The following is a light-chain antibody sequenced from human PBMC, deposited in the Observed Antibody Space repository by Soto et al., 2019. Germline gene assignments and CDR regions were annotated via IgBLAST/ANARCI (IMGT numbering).Light chain of an antibody. CDR3: SSYPSTSTLV. V-gene: IGLV2-14*01. Sequence: QSALTQPASVSGSPGQSITISCTGTSSDVGGYNYVSWYQQHPGKAPKLMIYDVSNRPSGVSNRFSGSKSGNTASLTISGLQSEDEVDYYCSSYPSTSTLVFGTGTRVTVL. J-gene: IGLJ1*01. CDR1: SSDVGGYNY. CDR2: DVS.